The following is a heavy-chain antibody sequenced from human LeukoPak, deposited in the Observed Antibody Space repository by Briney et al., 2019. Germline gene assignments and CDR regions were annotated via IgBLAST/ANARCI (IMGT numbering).Heavy chain of an antibody. J-gene: IGHJ5*02. V-gene: IGHV4-4*07. CDR1: GGSISSYY. Sequence: SETLSLTCTVSGGSISSYYWSWIRQPAGKGLEWIGRIYTSGSTNYNPSLKSRVTMSVDTSKNQFSLKLSSVTAADTAVYYGARGQQLVGKNLFDPWGQGTLVTVSS. CDR3: ARGQQLVGKNLFDP. CDR2: IYTSGST. D-gene: IGHD6-13*01.